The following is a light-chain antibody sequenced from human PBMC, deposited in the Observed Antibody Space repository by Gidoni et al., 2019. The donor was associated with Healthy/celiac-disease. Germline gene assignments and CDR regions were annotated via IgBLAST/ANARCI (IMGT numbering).Light chain of an antibody. CDR1: SSNIGSNP. CDR3: AAWDDSLNVV. CDR2: SNN. V-gene: IGLV1-44*01. J-gene: IGLJ2*01. Sequence: QSVLTQPPSASGTPGQRVPISCSGSSSNIGSNPVNWYQQLPGTAPKLLIYSNNQRPPGVPDRFSGSKSGTSASLAISGLQSEDEADYYCAAWDDSLNVVFGGGTKLTVL.